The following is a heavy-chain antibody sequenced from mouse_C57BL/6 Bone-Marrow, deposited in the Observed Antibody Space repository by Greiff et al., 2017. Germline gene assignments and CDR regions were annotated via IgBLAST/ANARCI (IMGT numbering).Heavy chain of an antibody. J-gene: IGHJ2*01. CDR3: RGRDSSGPYFDY. V-gene: IGHV1-5*01. CDR1: GYTFTSYW. CDR2: IYPGNSDT. Sequence: EVKLQQSGTVLARPGASVKMSCKTSGYTFTSYWMHWVKQRPGQGLEWIGAIYPGNSDTSYNQKFKGKAKLTAVTSASTAYMELSSLTNEDSAVYYCRGRDSSGPYFDYWGQGTTLTVSS. D-gene: IGHD3-2*02.